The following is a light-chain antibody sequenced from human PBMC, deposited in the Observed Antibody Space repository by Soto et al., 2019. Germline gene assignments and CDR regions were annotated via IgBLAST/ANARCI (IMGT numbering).Light chain of an antibody. J-gene: IGKJ1*01. CDR3: QQYGSSPWA. CDR2: GAS. Sequence: EIVLTQSPGTLSLSPGERATLSCRASQSVSSSYLAWYQQKPGQAPRLLIYGASSRATGIPDRFSDSGSGTDFTLTISRLEPEDFAVYYWQQYGSSPWAFGQGTKVEIK. CDR1: QSVSSSY. V-gene: IGKV3-20*01.